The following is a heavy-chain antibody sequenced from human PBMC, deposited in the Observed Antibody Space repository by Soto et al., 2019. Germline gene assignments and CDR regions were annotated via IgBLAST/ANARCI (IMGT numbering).Heavy chain of an antibody. Sequence: GESLKISCKGSGYSFTSYWISWVRQMPGKGLEWMGRIDPSDSYTNYSPSFQGHVTISADKSISTAYLQWSSLKASDTAMYYCARHGYSNYDCYYYYYMDVWGQGTTVTVSS. CDR2: IDPSDSYT. CDR3: ARHGYSNYDCYYYYYMDV. CDR1: GYSFTSYW. V-gene: IGHV5-10-1*01. J-gene: IGHJ6*02. D-gene: IGHD4-4*01.